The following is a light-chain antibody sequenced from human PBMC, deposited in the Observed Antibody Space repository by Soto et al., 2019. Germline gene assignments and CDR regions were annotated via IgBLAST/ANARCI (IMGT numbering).Light chain of an antibody. V-gene: IGKV3-15*01. CDR1: QSISNN. Sequence: EIVMTQSPATLSVSPGERATLSCRASQSISNNLAWYHQRPGQAPRLLIYGASTRATGIPARFSGSGSGTDFTLTLSSLQSEDFAVYYCQQYNNCWTFGQGTKVEIK. CDR2: GAS. CDR3: QQYNNCWT. J-gene: IGKJ1*01.